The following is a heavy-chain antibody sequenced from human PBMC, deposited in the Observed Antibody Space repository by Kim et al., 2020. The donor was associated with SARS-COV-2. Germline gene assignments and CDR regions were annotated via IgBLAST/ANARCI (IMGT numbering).Heavy chain of an antibody. D-gene: IGHD6-19*01. CDR1: GGSISSSSYY. Sequence: SETLSLTCTVSGGSISSSSYYWGWIRQPPGKGLEWIGSIYYSGSTYYNPSLKSRVTISVDTSKNQFSLKLSSVTAAATAVYYCATEIAVAGNYYYYYGMDVWGQGTTVTVSS. CDR2: IYYSGST. J-gene: IGHJ6*02. CDR3: ATEIAVAGNYYYYYGMDV. V-gene: IGHV4-39*02.